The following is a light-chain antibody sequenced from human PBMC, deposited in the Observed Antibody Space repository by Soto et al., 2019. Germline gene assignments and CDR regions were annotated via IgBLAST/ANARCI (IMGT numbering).Light chain of an antibody. V-gene: IGKV3-15*01. Sequence: EVVMTQPPATLSVSPGERLTLSCRASQSVSTNLAWYQQIPGQAPRLLISGASTRATGVPPRFSGSGSGTEFTLTISSLQSVDSAVYYCQQYHNWPTWTFGQGTKVDIK. CDR2: GAS. J-gene: IGKJ1*01. CDR1: QSVSTN. CDR3: QQYHNWPTWT.